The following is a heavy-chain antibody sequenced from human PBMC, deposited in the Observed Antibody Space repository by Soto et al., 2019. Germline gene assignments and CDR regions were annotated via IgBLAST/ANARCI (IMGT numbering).Heavy chain of an antibody. CDR2: IIPIFGTA. CDR1: GGTFSSYA. J-gene: IGHJ6*02. V-gene: IGHV1-69*01. Sequence: QVQLVQSGAEVKKPGSSVKVSCKAPGGTFSSYAISWVRQAPGQGIEWMGGIIPIFGTANYAQKFQGRVTITADESTSTGYMELSSLSSEDTAVYYCARSQGGSTSLDIYYYYYYGMDVWGQGTTVTVSS. CDR3: ARSQGGSTSLDIYYYYYYGMDV. D-gene: IGHD2-2*01.